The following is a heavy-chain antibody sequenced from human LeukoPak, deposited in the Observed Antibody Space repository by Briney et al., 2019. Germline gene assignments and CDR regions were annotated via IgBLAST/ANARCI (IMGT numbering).Heavy chain of an antibody. J-gene: IGHJ6*03. V-gene: IGHV4-59*01. Sequence: TETLSLTCTVSGGSISSYYWSWIRQPPGKGLEWIGYIYYSGSTNYNPSLKSRVTISVDTSKNQFSLKLSSVTAADTAVYYCARETGYSYGYDYYYHYMDVWGKGTTVTVSS. CDR3: ARETGYSYGYDYYYHYMDV. D-gene: IGHD5-18*01. CDR2: IYYSGST. CDR1: GGSISSYY.